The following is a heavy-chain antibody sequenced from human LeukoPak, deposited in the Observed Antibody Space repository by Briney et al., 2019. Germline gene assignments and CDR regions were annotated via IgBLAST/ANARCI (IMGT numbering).Heavy chain of an antibody. J-gene: IGHJ1*01. D-gene: IGHD5-18*01. CDR1: GFTFSSYS. CDR3: AGSLGYSYGSYH. Sequence: GGSLRLSCAASGFTFSSYSMNWVRQAPGKGLVWVSRINGDGSSTNYADSVKGRFTISRDNAKNTLYLQMNSLRAEDAAMYFCAGSLGYSYGSYHWGQGILVTVSS. V-gene: IGHV3-74*01. CDR2: INGDGSST.